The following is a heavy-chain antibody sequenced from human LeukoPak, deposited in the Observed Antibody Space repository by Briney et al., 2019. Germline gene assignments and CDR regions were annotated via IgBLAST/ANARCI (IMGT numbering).Heavy chain of an antibody. J-gene: IGHJ4*02. V-gene: IGHV3-66*01. D-gene: IGHD5-12*01. CDR2: IYSGGST. CDR1: EFSVGSNY. CDR3: ARGPSGYHNI. Sequence: GGSLRLSCAASEFSVGSNYMSWVRQAPGKGLEWVSLIYSGGSTNYADSVKGRFTISRDSSKNTLYLQMNSLRAEDTAVYYCARGPSGYHNIGGQGTLVTVSS.